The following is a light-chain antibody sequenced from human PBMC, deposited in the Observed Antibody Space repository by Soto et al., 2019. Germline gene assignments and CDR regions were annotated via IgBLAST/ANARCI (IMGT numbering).Light chain of an antibody. Sequence: QSALTQPASVAGSRGQSITISCTGTSSDIGSHNLVSWYQLHPGKAPKLIIYEGTKRPPGVSNHFSGSKSANTASLTISGLLADDDADYYCCSYAGDGTFVFFGGGTKLTVL. J-gene: IGLJ2*01. V-gene: IGLV2-23*01. CDR3: CSYAGDGTFVF. CDR2: EGT. CDR1: SSDIGSHNL.